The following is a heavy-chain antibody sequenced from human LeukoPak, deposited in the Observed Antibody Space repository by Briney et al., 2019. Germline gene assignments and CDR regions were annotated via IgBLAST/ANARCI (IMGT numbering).Heavy chain of an antibody. CDR1: GFTFSSYE. J-gene: IGHJ4*02. D-gene: IGHD6-13*01. Sequence: PGGSLRLSCAASGFTFSSYEMNWVRQAPGKGLEWVSYISSSGSTIYYADSVKGRFTISRDNSKNSLYLQMNSLRAEDTALYYCAKDRAAAKRVRATSYPLGMDYWGQGTLVTVSS. V-gene: IGHV3-48*03. CDR3: AKDRAAAKRVRATSYPLGMDY. CDR2: ISSSGSTI.